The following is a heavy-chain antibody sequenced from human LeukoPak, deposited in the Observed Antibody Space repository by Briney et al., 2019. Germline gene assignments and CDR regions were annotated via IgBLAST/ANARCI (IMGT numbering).Heavy chain of an antibody. D-gene: IGHD6-6*01. CDR3: ARRIAARRSGYYCYGMDV. J-gene: IGHJ6*02. V-gene: IGHV4-59*01. CDR2: IYYSGST. Sequence: SETLSLTCTVSGGSISSYYWSWIRQPPGKGLEWIGYIYYSGSTNYNPSLKSRVTISVDTSKNQFSLKLSSVTAADTAVYYCARRIAARRSGYYCYGMDVWGQGTTVTVSS. CDR1: GGSISSYY.